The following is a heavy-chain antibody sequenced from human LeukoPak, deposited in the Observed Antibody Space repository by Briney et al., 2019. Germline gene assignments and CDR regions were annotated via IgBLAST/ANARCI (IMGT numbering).Heavy chain of an antibody. CDR1: GFTFSSYA. CDR3: AKAPFITMVRGVISSYFDY. D-gene: IGHD3-10*01. CDR2: ISGSGGST. J-gene: IGHJ4*02. V-gene: IGHV3-23*01. Sequence: PGGSLRLSCAASGFTFSSYAMSWVRQAPGKGLEWVSAISGSGGSTYYADSVKGRFTISRDNSKNTLYLQMNSLRAEDTAVYYCAKAPFITMVRGVISSYFDYWGQGNLVTVSS.